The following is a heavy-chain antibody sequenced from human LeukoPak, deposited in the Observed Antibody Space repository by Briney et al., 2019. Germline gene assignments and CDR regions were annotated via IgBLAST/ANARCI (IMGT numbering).Heavy chain of an antibody. CDR3: ARRRIAAAGRGLDY. V-gene: IGHV4-34*01. CDR2: INHSGST. Sequence: SETLSLTCAVYGGSFSGYYWSWIRQPPGKGLEWIGEINHSGSTNYSPSLKSRVTISVDTSKNQFSLKLSSVTAADTAVYYCARRRIAAAGRGLDYWGQGTLVTVSS. D-gene: IGHD6-13*01. CDR1: GGSFSGYY. J-gene: IGHJ4*02.